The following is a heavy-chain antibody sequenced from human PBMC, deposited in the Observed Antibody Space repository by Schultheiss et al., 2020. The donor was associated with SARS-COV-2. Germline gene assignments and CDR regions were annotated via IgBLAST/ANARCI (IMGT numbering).Heavy chain of an antibody. CDR3: ASASTIGWEPLVSDY. J-gene: IGHJ4*02. CDR1: GFTFSDYY. D-gene: IGHD1-26*01. CDR2: ISSSGSTI. Sequence: GESLKISCAASGFTFSDYYMSWIRQAPGKGLEWVSYISSSGSTIYYADSVKGRFTISRDNAKNSLYLQMNSLRAEDTAVYYCASASTIGWEPLVSDYWGQGTLVTVSS. V-gene: IGHV3-11*01.